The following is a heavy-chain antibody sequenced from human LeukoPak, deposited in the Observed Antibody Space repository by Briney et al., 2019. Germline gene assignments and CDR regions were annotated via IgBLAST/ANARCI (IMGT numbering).Heavy chain of an antibody. Sequence: PGGSLRLSCAASGFTFSDHYMDWVRQAPGKGLEWVGRSRNKANNYTTEYAVSVKGRFTISRDDSRNSLYLQMNSLKTEDTAVYYCARDVIEMATIGEGFDYWGQGTLVTVSS. D-gene: IGHD5-24*01. CDR2: SRNKANNYTT. CDR3: ARDVIEMATIGEGFDY. V-gene: IGHV3-72*01. CDR1: GFTFSDHY. J-gene: IGHJ4*02.